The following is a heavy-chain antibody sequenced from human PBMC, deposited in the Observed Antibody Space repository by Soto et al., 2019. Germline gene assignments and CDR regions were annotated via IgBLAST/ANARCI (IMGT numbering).Heavy chain of an antibody. V-gene: IGHV4-30-4*01. Sequence: QVQLQESGPGLVKPSQTLSLTCFVSGGSISSGDYYWTWIRQPPGKGLEWIGNIYYSGNTYYNPSLKSRVTISVVTSKNQCALKVSSVTAADTAVYFCARELSGYSHGAGDMYWGQGTLVTVSS. J-gene: IGHJ4*02. CDR2: IYYSGNT. CDR1: GGSISSGDYY. D-gene: IGHD6-25*01. CDR3: ARELSGYSHGAGDMY.